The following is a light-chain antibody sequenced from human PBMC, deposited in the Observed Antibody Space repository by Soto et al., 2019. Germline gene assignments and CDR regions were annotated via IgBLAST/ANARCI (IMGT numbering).Light chain of an antibody. CDR3: QPYNNWPPT. Sequence: EIVMTQSPATLSVSPGERATLSCRASQSVTSNLAWYQQKPGKAPMLLIYGASTRATGIPARFSGSGSGTEFTLTISSLQSEDFAVYYCQPYNNWPPTFGQGTRLEIK. J-gene: IGKJ5*01. CDR1: QSVTSN. CDR2: GAS. V-gene: IGKV3-15*01.